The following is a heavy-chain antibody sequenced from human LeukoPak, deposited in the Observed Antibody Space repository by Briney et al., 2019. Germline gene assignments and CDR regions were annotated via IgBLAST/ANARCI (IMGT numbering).Heavy chain of an antibody. J-gene: IGHJ2*01. V-gene: IGHV4-34*01. D-gene: IGHD6-19*01. CDR1: GGSFSGYY. Sequence: SETLSLTCAVYGGSFSGYYWSWIRQPPGKGLEWIGEINHSGSTNYNPSLKSRVTISVDTSKNQFSLKLSSVTAADTAVYYCARDGAVTGSYWYFDRWGRGTVVTASS. CDR3: ARDGAVTGSYWYFDR. CDR2: INHSGST.